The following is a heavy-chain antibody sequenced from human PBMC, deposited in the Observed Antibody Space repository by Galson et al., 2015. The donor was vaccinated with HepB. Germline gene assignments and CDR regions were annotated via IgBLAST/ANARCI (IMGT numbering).Heavy chain of an antibody. D-gene: IGHD3-3*01. CDR1: GFTFNNAW. V-gene: IGHV3-15*01. J-gene: IGHJ4*01. Sequence: LRLSCAASGFTFNNAWMNWVRQAPGKGLEWVGRIKSKTDGGTTDYAAPVKGRFTISRDDSKDTLYLQMNSLKTEDTAVYYCTTVFFHEGYFDYWGQGTLVTVSS. CDR2: IKSKTDGGTT. CDR3: TTVFFHEGYFDY.